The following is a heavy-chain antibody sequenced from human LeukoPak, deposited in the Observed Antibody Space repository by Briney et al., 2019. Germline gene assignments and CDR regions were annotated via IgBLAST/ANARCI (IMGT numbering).Heavy chain of an antibody. CDR2: ISWNSGSI. Sequence: GGSLRLSCAASGFTSDDYAMHWVRQAPGKGLEWVSGISWNSGSIGYADSVKGRFTISRDNAKNSLYLQMNSLRAEDTALYYCARGGCDILTGYYTDFDYWGQGTLVTVSS. J-gene: IGHJ4*02. D-gene: IGHD3-9*01. CDR3: ARGGCDILTGYYTDFDY. V-gene: IGHV3-9*02. CDR1: GFTSDDYA.